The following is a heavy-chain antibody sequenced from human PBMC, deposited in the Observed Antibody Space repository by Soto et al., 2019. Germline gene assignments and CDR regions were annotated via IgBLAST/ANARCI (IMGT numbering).Heavy chain of an antibody. J-gene: IGHJ4*02. V-gene: IGHV3-9*01. D-gene: IGHD4-17*01. Sequence: SLRLSCAASGFTFYDYAIHFFRQSPFKCLEWVSGISWNSGSIGYADSVKGRFTISRDNAKNSLYLQMNSLRAEDTALYYCGKGFMTTVTAFDYWGQGTLVTVSS. CDR1: GFTFYDYA. CDR3: GKGFMTTVTAFDY. CDR2: ISWNSGSI.